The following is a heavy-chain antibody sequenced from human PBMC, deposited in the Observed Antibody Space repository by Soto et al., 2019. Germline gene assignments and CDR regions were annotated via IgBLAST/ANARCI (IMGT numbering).Heavy chain of an antibody. V-gene: IGHV3-9*01. J-gene: IGHJ3*02. Sequence: EVQLVESGGGLVQPGRSLRLSCAASGFTFDDYAMHWVRQAPGKGLEWVSGLSWNSGSIGYADAVKGRFTISRDNAKNSLVLQMNSQRAEDTALYYCARGHCPFDAFEIWGQGTMVTVSS. CDR1: GFTFDDYA. CDR2: LSWNSGSI. D-gene: IGHD2-21*01. CDR3: ARGHCPFDAFEI.